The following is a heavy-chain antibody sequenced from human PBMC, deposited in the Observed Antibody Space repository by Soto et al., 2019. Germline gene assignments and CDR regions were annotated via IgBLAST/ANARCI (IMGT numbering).Heavy chain of an antibody. CDR2: INAGNGNT. CDR3: ARDRGKHHIRFLEWSYYYYYGMDV. V-gene: IGHV1-3*01. Sequence: ASVKVSCKASGYTFTSYAMHLVRQAPGQRLEWMGWINAGNGNTKYSQKFQGRVTITRDTSASTAYMELSSLRSEDTAVYYCARDRGKHHIRFLEWSYYYYYGMDVWGQGTTVTVSS. CDR1: GYTFTSYA. J-gene: IGHJ6*02. D-gene: IGHD3-3*01.